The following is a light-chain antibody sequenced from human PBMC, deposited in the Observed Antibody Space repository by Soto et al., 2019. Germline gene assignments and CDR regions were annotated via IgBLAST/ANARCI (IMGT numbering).Light chain of an antibody. CDR1: QSVRGSY. V-gene: IGKV3-20*01. CDR2: GAA. J-gene: IGKJ1*01. CDR3: QQYGSSST. Sequence: EMVLTQSPGTLSLSPGERATLSFRSSQSVRGSYLAWYQQKPGQAPRLLIFGAASRATGIPDRFSGRGSGTDFTLTISRLEPEDFAVYYCQQYGSSSTFGQGTKVDIK.